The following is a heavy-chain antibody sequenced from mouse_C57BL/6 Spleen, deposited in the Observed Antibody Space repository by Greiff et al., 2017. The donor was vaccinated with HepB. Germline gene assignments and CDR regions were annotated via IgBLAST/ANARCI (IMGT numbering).Heavy chain of an antibody. D-gene: IGHD2-4*01. CDR1: GYAFSSSW. CDR2: IYPGDGDT. J-gene: IGHJ2*01. V-gene: IGHV1-82*01. Sequence: QVQLQQSGPELVKPGASVKISCKASGYAFSSSWMNWVKQRPGKGLEWIGRIYPGDGDTNYNGKFKGKATLTADKSSSTAYMQLSSLTSEDSAVYFCARSGGDYDYCDYWGQGTTLTVSS. CDR3: ARSGGDYDYCDY.